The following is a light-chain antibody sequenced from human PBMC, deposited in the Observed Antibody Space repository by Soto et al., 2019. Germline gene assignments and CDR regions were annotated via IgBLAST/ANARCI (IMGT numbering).Light chain of an antibody. Sequence: ELVMTQSPGTLSLSPGERATLSCRASQTVSSNYLACYQQKPGQAPRLLIYGASSRATGIPDRFSGSGSGTDFTLTISRLEPEDFAVYYCQQYGSSITFGQGTRLEIK. J-gene: IGKJ5*01. CDR3: QQYGSSIT. CDR2: GAS. CDR1: QTVSSNY. V-gene: IGKV3-20*01.